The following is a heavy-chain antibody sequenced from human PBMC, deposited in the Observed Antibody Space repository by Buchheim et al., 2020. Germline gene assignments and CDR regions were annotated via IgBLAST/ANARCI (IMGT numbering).Heavy chain of an antibody. CDR2: ISYDGSNK. J-gene: IGHJ4*02. Sequence: QVQLVESGGGVVQPGRSLRLSCAASGFTFSSYAMHWVRQAPGKGLEWVAVISYDGSNKYYADSVKGRFTISRDNSKNKLYLQMNSLRAEDTAVYYCARSQYDSSGYFTSWGQGTL. CDR1: GFTFSSYA. V-gene: IGHV3-30*04. D-gene: IGHD3-22*01. CDR3: ARSQYDSSGYFTS.